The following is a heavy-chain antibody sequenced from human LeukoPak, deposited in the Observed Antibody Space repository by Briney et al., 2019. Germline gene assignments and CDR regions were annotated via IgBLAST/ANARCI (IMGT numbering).Heavy chain of an antibody. CDR2: IYTSGST. V-gene: IGHV4-61*02. J-gene: IGHJ6*03. CDR1: GGSISSGNYY. CDR3: ARDARGAYDILTGYPPSYYYYMDV. D-gene: IGHD3-9*01. Sequence: PSQTLSLTCTVSGGSISSGNYYWSWIRQPAGKRLEWIGRIYTSGSTNYNPSLKSRVTMSVDTSKNQFSLKLSSVTAADTAVYYCARDARGAYDILTGYPPSYYYYMDVWGKGTTVTVSS.